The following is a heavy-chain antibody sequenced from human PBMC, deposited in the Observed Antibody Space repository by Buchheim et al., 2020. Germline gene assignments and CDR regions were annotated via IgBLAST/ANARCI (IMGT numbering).Heavy chain of an antibody. CDR3: ARGGTSGSLDY. CDR1: GFTFSSYW. V-gene: IGHV3-74*01. CDR2: INPDGTDT. Sequence: EVQLVDSGGGLVQPGGSLSLSCAASGFTFSSYWMHWVRQAPGKGPVWVSRINPDGTDTSYADSVKGRFTISRDNARNTLYLQMNSLEAEDTAVYFCARGGTSGSLDYWGQGTL. J-gene: IGHJ4*02. D-gene: IGHD3-10*01.